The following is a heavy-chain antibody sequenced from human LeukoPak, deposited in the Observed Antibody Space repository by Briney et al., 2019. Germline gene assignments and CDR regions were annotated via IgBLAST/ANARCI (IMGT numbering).Heavy chain of an antibody. Sequence: ASVNVSCKASGYTFTGYYMHWVRQAPGQGLEWMGRINPNSGGTNYAQKFQGRVTMTRDTSISTAYMELSRLRSDDTAVYYCAREGLGIGHAFDIWGQGTMVTVSS. V-gene: IGHV1-2*06. D-gene: IGHD7-27*01. CDR3: AREGLGIGHAFDI. CDR1: GYTFTGYY. CDR2: INPNSGGT. J-gene: IGHJ3*02.